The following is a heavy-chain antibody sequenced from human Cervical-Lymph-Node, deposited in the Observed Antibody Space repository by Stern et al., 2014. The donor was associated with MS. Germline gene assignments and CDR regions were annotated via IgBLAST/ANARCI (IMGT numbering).Heavy chain of an antibody. D-gene: IGHD3-3*01. V-gene: IGHV3-74*01. Sequence: EVQLVESGGGLVQPRGSLRLSCAASGFTFSDYYMHWVRQAPGKGLFWVAHISGDGRHTAYADSVRGRFTISRDNARNTLYLQMNSLRDEDTAVYFCVIEWSAFEVWGQGTAVTVSS. J-gene: IGHJ3*01. CDR1: GFTFSDYY. CDR3: VIEWSAFEV. CDR2: ISGDGRHT.